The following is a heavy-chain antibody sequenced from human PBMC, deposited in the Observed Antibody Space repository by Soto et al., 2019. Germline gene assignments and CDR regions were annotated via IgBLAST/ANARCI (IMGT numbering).Heavy chain of an antibody. CDR3: ARCARRIAARPRGWFDP. Sequence: QVQLVQSGAEVKKPGASVKVSCKASGYTFTGYYMHWVRQAPGQGLEWMGWINPNSGGTNYAQKLQGRVTMTRDTSISTASVELSRLRSDDTAVYYCARCARRIAARPRGWFDPWGQGTLVTVSS. V-gene: IGHV1-2*02. CDR1: GYTFTGYY. CDR2: INPNSGGT. D-gene: IGHD6-6*01. J-gene: IGHJ5*02.